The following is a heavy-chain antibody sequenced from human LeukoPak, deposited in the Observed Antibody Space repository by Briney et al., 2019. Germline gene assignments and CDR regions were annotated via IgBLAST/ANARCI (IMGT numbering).Heavy chain of an antibody. D-gene: IGHD3-10*01. Sequence: SETLSLTCTVSGGSISSYYLSWIRQPAGKGLEWIGRIYPSGSDYNPSLKSRVAMSLDTSKNQFSLRLSSVTAADTAVYYCARDSGTTGEVKFDPWGQGTLVTVSS. J-gene: IGHJ5*02. V-gene: IGHV4-4*07. CDR1: GGSISSYY. CDR3: ARDSGTTGEVKFDP. CDR2: IYPSGS.